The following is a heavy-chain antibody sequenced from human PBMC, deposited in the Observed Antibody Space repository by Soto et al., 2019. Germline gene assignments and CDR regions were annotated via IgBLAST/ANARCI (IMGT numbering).Heavy chain of an antibody. J-gene: IGHJ2*01. Sequence: SETLSLTCAVYGGSFRGYYWSWIRQPPGKGLEWFGEINHSGSTNYNPSPTSRVTISVDTSTNQFSLKLSTVTAADTAVYYWARAHYDILTGYPRCGWYFDLWGRGTLVTVSS. CDR3: ARAHYDILTGYPRCGWYFDL. V-gene: IGHV4-34*01. CDR2: INHSGST. CDR1: GGSFRGYY. D-gene: IGHD3-9*01.